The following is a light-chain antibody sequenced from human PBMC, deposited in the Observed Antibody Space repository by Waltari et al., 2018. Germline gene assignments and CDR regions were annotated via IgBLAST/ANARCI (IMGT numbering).Light chain of an antibody. CDR1: QDISNY. J-gene: IGKJ2*01. CDR2: NAS. V-gene: IGKV1-33*01. Sequence: DIQMTQSPSSLSASVGDRVTITCQASQDISNYLNWYQQKPGKAPELLIYNASKLQTGVPSRFSGSGSGTDFTFTISSLQPEDVAVYYCQQYYSTPPTFGQGTKLEIK. CDR3: QQYYSTPPT.